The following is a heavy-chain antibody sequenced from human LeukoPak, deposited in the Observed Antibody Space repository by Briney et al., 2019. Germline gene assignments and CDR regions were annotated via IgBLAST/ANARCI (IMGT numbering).Heavy chain of an antibody. CDR3: ARAIGGGRGPLDY. Sequence: GGSLRLSCAASGFIFSSYSMTWVRQAPGKGLEWVANIKQDGSEKYYVDSVKGRFTISRDNAKNSLYLQMNSLRAEDTAVYYCARAIGGGRGPLDYWGQGTLVTVSS. CDR1: GFIFSSYS. CDR2: IKQDGSEK. J-gene: IGHJ4*02. D-gene: IGHD2-15*01. V-gene: IGHV3-7*01.